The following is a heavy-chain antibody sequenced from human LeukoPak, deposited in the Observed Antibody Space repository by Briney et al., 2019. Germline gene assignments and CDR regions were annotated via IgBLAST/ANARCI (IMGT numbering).Heavy chain of an antibody. J-gene: IGHJ6*03. CDR1: GYTFTGYY. CDR3: ARDSAVYGDYGNYMDV. D-gene: IGHD4-17*01. CDR2: INPNSGGT. V-gene: IGHV1-2*02. Sequence: ASVKVSCKASGYTFTGYYMHWVRQAPGQGLEWMGWINPNSGGTNYAQKFQGRVTMTRDTSISTAYMELSRLRSDDTAVYYRARDSAVYGDYGNYMDVWGKGTTVTVSS.